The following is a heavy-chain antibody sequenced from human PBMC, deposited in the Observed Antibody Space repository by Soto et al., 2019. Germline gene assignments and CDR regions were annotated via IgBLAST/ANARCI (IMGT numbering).Heavy chain of an antibody. Sequence: QVQLVESGGGVVQPGRSLRLSCAASGFTFSSYGMHWVRQAPGKGLEWVAVIWYDGSNKYYADSVKGRFTISRDNSKNTLYLQMNSLRAEDTAVYYCARAQSWTAMAPTFAYWGQGTLVTVSS. CDR1: GFTFSSYG. D-gene: IGHD5-18*01. J-gene: IGHJ4*02. CDR2: IWYDGSNK. V-gene: IGHV3-33*01. CDR3: ARAQSWTAMAPTFAY.